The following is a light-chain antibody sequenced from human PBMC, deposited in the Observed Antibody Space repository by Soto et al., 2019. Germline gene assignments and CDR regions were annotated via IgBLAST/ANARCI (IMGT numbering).Light chain of an antibody. V-gene: IGKV1-17*03. CDR1: QGISHY. CDR3: LQPNNYPWT. J-gene: IGKJ1*01. CDR2: DAS. Sequence: DIQMTQSPSAMSASVGDRVTITCRASQGISHYLTWFQQKPGKVPKRLIYDASSLQSGVPSRFSGNGSGTEFNLTIISLQPEDSATYYCLQPNNYPWTFGHGTRVEIK.